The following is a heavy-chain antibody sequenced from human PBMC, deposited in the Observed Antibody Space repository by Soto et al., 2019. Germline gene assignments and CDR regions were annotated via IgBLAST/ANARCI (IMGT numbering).Heavy chain of an antibody. V-gene: IGHV3-30*03. Sequence: GGSLRLSCKASGFTFSSYSMHWARQAPGKGLEWVAGISYDGNNKYYPDSVKGRFTISRDNFGNTLYLEINRLRTEDMAVYYCARDWAEIGTGYYQLDSWGQGTLVTSPQ. CDR2: ISYDGNNK. CDR1: GFTFSSYS. D-gene: IGHD3-22*01. CDR3: ARDWAEIGTGYYQLDS. J-gene: IGHJ4*02.